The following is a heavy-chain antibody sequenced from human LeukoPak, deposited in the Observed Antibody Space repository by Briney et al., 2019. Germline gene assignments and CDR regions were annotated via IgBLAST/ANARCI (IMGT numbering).Heavy chain of an antibody. CDR1: GYTFTNYY. J-gene: IGHJ4*02. D-gene: IGHD5/OR15-5a*01. Sequence: ASVKVSCEASGYTFTNYYMHWVRQAPGQGLEWMGIINPSGGSTSYAQKFQGRVTMTRDTSTSTVYMELSSLRSEDTAVYYCARATLYDYYFNYWGQGTLVTVSS. CDR3: ARATLYDYYFNY. V-gene: IGHV1-46*01. CDR2: INPSGGST.